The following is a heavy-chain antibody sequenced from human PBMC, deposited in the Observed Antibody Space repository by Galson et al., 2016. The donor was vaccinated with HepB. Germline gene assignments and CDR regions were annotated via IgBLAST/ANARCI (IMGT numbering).Heavy chain of an antibody. CDR2: ISYDGKNK. Sequence: SLRLSCAASGFSFSRFAMHWVRQAPGKGLERVAVISYDGKNKYYGDSMKGRFTISRDNSQNEVYLQVDNLRLEDAAVYYCVRDRRMITHGGLSHFQYWGQGTLVTVSS. D-gene: IGHD3-16*01. CDR1: GFSFSRFA. CDR3: VRDRRMITHGGLSHFQY. J-gene: IGHJ1*01. V-gene: IGHV3-30*03.